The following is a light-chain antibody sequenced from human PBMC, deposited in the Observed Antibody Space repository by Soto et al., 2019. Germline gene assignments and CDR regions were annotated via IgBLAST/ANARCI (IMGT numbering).Light chain of an antibody. J-gene: IGKJ5*01. Sequence: IGMTQSPSNLSVSPGRRSIIVCRASQSVSSNLAWYQQRPGQAPRLIXYGASTRATGIPARFSGSGSGTDFTLTIRSLEPQASAIYYCQQRNIWPPVTFGQGTRLEIK. CDR3: QQRNIWPPVT. CDR2: GAS. V-gene: IGKV3D-15*01. CDR1: QSVSSN.